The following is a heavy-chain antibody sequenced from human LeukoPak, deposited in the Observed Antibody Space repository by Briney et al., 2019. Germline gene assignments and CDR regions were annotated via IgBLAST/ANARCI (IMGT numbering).Heavy chain of an antibody. CDR2: ISAYNGNT. V-gene: IGHV1-18*01. CDR1: GFTFTSYG. CDR3: ARGHTVIRGIIWIRGFDP. Sequence: ASVKVSCKASGFTFTSYGISWVRQAPGQGLEWMGWISAYNGNTNYAQKLQGRVTMTTDTSTSTAYMELTSLSSEDTAVYFCARGHTVIRGIIWIRGFDPWGQGTLVTVSS. J-gene: IGHJ5*02. D-gene: IGHD3-10*01.